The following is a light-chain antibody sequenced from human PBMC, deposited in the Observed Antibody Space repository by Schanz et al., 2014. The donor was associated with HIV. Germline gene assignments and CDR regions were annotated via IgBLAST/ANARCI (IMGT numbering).Light chain of an antibody. Sequence: QSALTQPASVSGSPGQSISISCTGTSGDVGSYNYVSWYQQHPGKAPKLMIYDVSNRPSGVSNRFSGSKSGNTASLTISGLQAEDEADYYCSTYTTSNTWVFGGGTKLTVL. J-gene: IGLJ3*02. CDR1: SGDVGSYNY. CDR3: STYTTSNTWV. V-gene: IGLV2-14*01. CDR2: DVS.